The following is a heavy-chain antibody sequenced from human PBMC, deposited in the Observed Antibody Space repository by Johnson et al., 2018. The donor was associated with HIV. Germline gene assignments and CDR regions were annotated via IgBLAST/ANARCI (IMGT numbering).Heavy chain of an antibody. D-gene: IGHD3-9*01. CDR2: IKQDGSEK. Sequence: VQLVESGGGVVRPGGSLRLSCATSGFTFSSYWMSWVRQAPGKGLEWVANIKQDGSEKYYVDSVKGRFTISRDSAKNSLYLQMNSLRAEDTAVYYCARRPNHDILTGKGGAFDIWGQGTMVTVCS. CDR3: ARRPNHDILTGKGGAFDI. V-gene: IGHV3-7*05. J-gene: IGHJ3*02. CDR1: GFTFSSYW.